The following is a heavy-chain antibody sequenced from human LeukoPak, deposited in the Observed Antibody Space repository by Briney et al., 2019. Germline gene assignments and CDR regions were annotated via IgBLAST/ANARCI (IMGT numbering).Heavy chain of an antibody. CDR1: GGSISSYY. CDR3: ARASGYYGSGSYYYFDY. V-gene: IGHV4-59*01. CDR2: IYYSGST. Sequence: PSETLSLTCTVSGGSISSYYWSWIRQPPGKGLEWIAYIYYSGSTNYNPSLKSRVTISGDTSKNQFSLKLSSVTAADTAVYYCARASGYYGSGSYYYFDYWGQGTLVTVSS. J-gene: IGHJ4*02. D-gene: IGHD3-10*01.